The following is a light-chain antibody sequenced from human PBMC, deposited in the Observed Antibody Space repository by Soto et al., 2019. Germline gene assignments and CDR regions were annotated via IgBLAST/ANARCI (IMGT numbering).Light chain of an antibody. Sequence: QSALTQPASVSGSPGQSITISCTGTSSDVGGYNYVSWYQQHPGKAPKLIIYEVSNRPSGVSNRFSGSKSGNTASLTISGLQAEDDAYYYCNSSTSKSTGVFGTGTKLTVL. CDR1: SSDVGGYNY. V-gene: IGLV2-14*01. CDR3: NSSTSKSTGV. CDR2: EVS. J-gene: IGLJ1*01.